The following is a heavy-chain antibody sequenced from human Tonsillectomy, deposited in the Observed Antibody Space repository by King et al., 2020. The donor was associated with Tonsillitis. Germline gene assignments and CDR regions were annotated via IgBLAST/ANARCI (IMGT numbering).Heavy chain of an antibody. V-gene: IGHV5-10-1*01. J-gene: IGHJ3*02. CDR3: ARIRGWTPGAFEM. CDR1: GYRFSTEW. D-gene: IGHD3/OR15-3a*01. Sequence: EVQLVQSGAVLKKPGESLRISCKASGYRFSTEWITWVRQMPGQGLQWMGRIDPRDSYTNYSPSFKGHVTISADTSISTAYLQWNSLKASDTAIYYCARIRGWTPGAFEMWGQGTMVTVSS. CDR2: IDPRDSYT.